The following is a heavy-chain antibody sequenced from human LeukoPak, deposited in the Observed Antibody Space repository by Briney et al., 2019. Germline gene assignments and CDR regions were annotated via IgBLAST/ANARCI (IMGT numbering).Heavy chain of an antibody. CDR1: GGSISSSNTY. D-gene: IGHD7-27*01. J-gene: IGHJ5*02. CDR3: ASLLNGGVSHWFDP. Sequence: SQTLSLTCTVSGGSISSSNTYWGWIRQPPGKGLEWIATIYYSGSTYYNPSLKSRVTMSVDASKNQFSLKLSSVTAADTAVYYCASLLNGGVSHWFDPWGQGTLVTVSS. CDR2: IYYSGST. V-gene: IGHV4-39*01.